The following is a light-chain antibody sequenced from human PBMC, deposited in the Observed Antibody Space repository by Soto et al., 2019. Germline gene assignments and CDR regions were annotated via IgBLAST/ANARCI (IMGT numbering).Light chain of an antibody. CDR2: VNT. CDR3: QSYDSSLAGFV. CDR1: SSNIGARFD. V-gene: IGLV1-40*01. Sequence: QSALTQPPSVSGAPGQMVTISCTGSSSNIGARFDVHWYRHLPGTAPKLLISVNTNGPSGVADRFSGSKSGTSASLAIAGLRAEDEADYYCQSYDSSLAGFVFGTGTKVTVL. J-gene: IGLJ1*01.